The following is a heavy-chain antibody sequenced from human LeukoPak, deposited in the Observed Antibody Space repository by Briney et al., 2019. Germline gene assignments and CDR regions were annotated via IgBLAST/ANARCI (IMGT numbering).Heavy chain of an antibody. J-gene: IGHJ4*02. V-gene: IGHV3-48*03. CDR3: ASSTPLTSFDY. Sequence: PGGSLRLSCAASGFTFSSYEMNWVRQAPGKGLEWVSYISSGGSTIYYADSVRGRFTISRDNAKNSLYLQMNSLRAEDTAVYYCASSTPLTSFDYWGQGTLVTVSS. CDR1: GFTFSSYE. CDR2: ISSGGSTI. D-gene: IGHD3-10*01.